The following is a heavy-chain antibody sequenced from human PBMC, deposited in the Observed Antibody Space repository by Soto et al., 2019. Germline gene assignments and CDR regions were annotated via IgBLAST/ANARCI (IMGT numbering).Heavy chain of an antibody. CDR1: GFTFSRYW. J-gene: IGHJ4*02. Sequence: EVQLAESGGGLIQPGGSLRLSCATSGFTFSRYWIHWVRQAPGEGLVWVSRISGDGVHTDYAESVKGRFTVSRDIAKSTGYLQMNNLRAEDTAIYYCARLGFVGEGDFWGQGIPVTVSS. D-gene: IGHD3-16*01. CDR3: ARLGFVGEGDF. V-gene: IGHV3-74*01. CDR2: ISGDGVHT.